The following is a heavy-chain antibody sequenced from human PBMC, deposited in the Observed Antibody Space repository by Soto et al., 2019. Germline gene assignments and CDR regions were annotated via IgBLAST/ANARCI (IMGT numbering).Heavy chain of an antibody. CDR1: GFSIRNVY. J-gene: IGHJ4*01. CDR2: IFHSGNA. V-gene: IGHV4-59*01. CDR3: ARAHAPTLPFDY. D-gene: IGHD2-15*01. Sequence: ETLYHTCPLSGFSIRNVYWSWIRQSPGKRLEWIGFIFHSGNAKYNPSLKSRVTISVDTSKNQFSLSLDSVTAADTAVYFCARAHAPTLPFDYWGQGTLVTVSS.